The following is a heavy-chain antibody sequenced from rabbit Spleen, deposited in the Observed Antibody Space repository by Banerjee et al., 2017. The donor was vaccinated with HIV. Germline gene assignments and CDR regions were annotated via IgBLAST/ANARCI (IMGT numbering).Heavy chain of an antibody. D-gene: IGHD1-1*01. CDR1: GFSFSNKAV. J-gene: IGHJ2*01. Sequence: QEQLVESGGGLVQPEGSLKLSCTASGFSFSNKAVMCWVRQAPGKGLGWIACINAVTGKAVYASWAKGRYTFSKTSSTTVTLEMTSLTAADTATYFCARNYVNTFDPWGQGTLVTVS. V-gene: IGHV1S45*01. CDR3: ARNYVNTFDP. CDR2: INAVTGKA.